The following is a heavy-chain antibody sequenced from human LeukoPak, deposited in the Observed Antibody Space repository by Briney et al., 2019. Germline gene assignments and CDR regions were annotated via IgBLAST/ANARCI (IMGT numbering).Heavy chain of an antibody. J-gene: IGHJ5*02. Sequence: GGSLRLSCAASGFTFSSYWMHWVRQAPGKGLVWVSRINSDGSSTSYADSVKGRFTISRDNAKNTLYLQMNSLRAEDTAVYYCARVGGNSWFNNWFDPWGQGTLVTVSS. V-gene: IGHV3-74*01. CDR3: ARVGGNSWFNNWFDP. CDR1: GFTFSSYW. D-gene: IGHD6-13*01. CDR2: INSDGSST.